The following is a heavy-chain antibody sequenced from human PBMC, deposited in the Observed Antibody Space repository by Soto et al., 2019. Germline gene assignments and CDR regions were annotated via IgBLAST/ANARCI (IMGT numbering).Heavy chain of an antibody. V-gene: IGHV4-30-2*01. CDR1: RCIIGSGGYS. CDR2: IYHSGGT. J-gene: IGHJ4*02. D-gene: IGHD3-22*01. CDR3: ARGIDSSGHYYFDS. Sequence: SETLSLTCDVSRCIIGSGGYSWSWIRQPPGKGLEWIGNIYHSGGTDYNPSLKSRVTMSVDRSKDQFSLNLSSVTAADTAVYFCARGIDSSGHYYFDSWGQGALVTVSS.